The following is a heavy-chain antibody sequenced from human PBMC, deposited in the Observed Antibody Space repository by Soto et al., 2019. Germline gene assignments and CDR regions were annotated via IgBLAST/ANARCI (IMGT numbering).Heavy chain of an antibody. Sequence: QVQLVESGGGLVKPGGSLRLSCAASGFTFSDYYMSWIRQAPGKGLEWVSYISSSGSTIYYADSVKGRFTISRDNAKNSLYLQMNRLRAEDTAVYYCARDPAYSSSWYPKDYYGMDVWGQGTTVTVSS. V-gene: IGHV3-11*01. D-gene: IGHD6-13*01. J-gene: IGHJ6*02. CDR3: ARDPAYSSSWYPKDYYGMDV. CDR1: GFTFSDYY. CDR2: ISSSGSTI.